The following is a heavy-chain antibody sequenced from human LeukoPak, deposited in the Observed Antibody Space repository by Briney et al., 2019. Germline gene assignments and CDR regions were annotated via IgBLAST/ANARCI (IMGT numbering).Heavy chain of an antibody. CDR3: ARGFYDSGGRKRGGAFDI. D-gene: IGHD3-22*01. Sequence: PSETLSHTFVVYGGLFSGYHWGWIRQPRGKGLEGIGEINHSGSANYNPSLKSRAIMSDDTSKSQFSLKLSSVTAADTAVYYCARGFYDSGGRKRGGAFDIWGQGTLVTVSS. V-gene: IGHV4-34*01. CDR1: GGLFSGYH. J-gene: IGHJ3*02. CDR2: INHSGSA.